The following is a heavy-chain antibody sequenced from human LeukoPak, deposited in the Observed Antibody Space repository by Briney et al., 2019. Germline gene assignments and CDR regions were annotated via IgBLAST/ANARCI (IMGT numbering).Heavy chain of an antibody. D-gene: IGHD2-2*01. Sequence: SETLSLTCAVYGGSFSGYYWSWIRQPPGKGLEWIGEINHSGSTNYNPSLKSRVTISVDTSKNQFSPKLSSVTAADTAVYYCARGRYGGIVVVAAARGGRNYFDYWGQGTLVTVSS. CDR1: GGSFSGYY. CDR3: ARGRYGGIVVVAAARGGRNYFDY. CDR2: INHSGST. J-gene: IGHJ4*02. V-gene: IGHV4-34*01.